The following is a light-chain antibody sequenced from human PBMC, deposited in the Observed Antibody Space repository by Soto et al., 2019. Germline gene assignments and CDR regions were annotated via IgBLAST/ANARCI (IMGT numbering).Light chain of an antibody. V-gene: IGLV2-8*01. Sequence: HSALTQPPSASGSFGQSVTISCTGTSSDVGGYNYVSWYQQHPGKAPKLMIYAVSERPSGVPDRFSGSKSGNTASLTVSGLQADDEADYYCSSYSGTNYHYVFGTGTKVTVL. J-gene: IGLJ1*01. CDR2: AVS. CDR3: SSYSGTNYHYV. CDR1: SSDVGGYNY.